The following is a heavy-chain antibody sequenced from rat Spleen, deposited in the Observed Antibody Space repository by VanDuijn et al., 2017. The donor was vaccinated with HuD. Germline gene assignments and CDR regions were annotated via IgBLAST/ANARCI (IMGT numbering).Heavy chain of an antibody. CDR3: TTIDYGGFAY. V-gene: IGHV5S23*01. J-gene: IGHJ3*01. CDR2: ITNSGGLI. Sequence: EVQLVESGGDLVQPGRSLKLSCAASGISFSNSVMAWVRQATTKGLEWVASITNSGGLIFYRDSVKGRFTISRDNAKSTLYLQMDGLRSEDTATYYCTTIDYGGFAYWGQGTLVTVSS. D-gene: IGHD1-11*01. CDR1: GISFSNSV.